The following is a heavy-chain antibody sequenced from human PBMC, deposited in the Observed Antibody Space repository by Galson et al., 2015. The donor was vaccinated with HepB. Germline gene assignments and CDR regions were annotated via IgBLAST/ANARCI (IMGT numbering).Heavy chain of an antibody. D-gene: IGHD3-3*01. Sequence: SLRLSCAASGFTFSSYGMHWVRQAPGKGLEWVAVIWYDGSNKYYADSVKGRFTISRDNSKNTLYLQMNSLRAEDTAVYYCARGTRNDFWSGYYGAFDIWGQGTMVTVSS. CDR1: GFTFSSYG. CDR2: IWYDGSNK. CDR3: ARGTRNDFWSGYYGAFDI. J-gene: IGHJ3*02. V-gene: IGHV3-33*01.